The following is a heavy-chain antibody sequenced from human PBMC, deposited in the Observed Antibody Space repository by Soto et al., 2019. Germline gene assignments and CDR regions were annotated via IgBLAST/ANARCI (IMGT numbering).Heavy chain of an antibody. CDR3: AKSRHCDY. D-gene: IGHD6-6*01. Sequence: SLRLSCAASGFTFSSYGMHWVRQAPGKGLEWVAVISYDGSNKYYADSVKGRFTISRDNSKNTLYLQMNSLRAEDTAVYYCAKSRHCDYWGQGTLVTVSS. CDR2: ISYDGSNK. CDR1: GFTFSSYG. J-gene: IGHJ4*02. V-gene: IGHV3-30*18.